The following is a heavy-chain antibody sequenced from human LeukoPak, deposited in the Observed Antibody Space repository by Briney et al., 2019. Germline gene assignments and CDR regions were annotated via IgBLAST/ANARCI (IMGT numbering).Heavy chain of an antibody. D-gene: IGHD3-22*01. CDR3: ARFPGDSSGYSPFDY. CDR2: INPSGGST. V-gene: IGHV1-46*01. CDR1: GYTFTSYY. J-gene: IGHJ4*02. Sequence: ASVKVSCKASGYTFTSYYMYWVRQAPGQGLEWMGIINPSGGSTSYAQKFQGRVTMTRDMSTSTVYMELSSLRSEDTAVYYCARFPGDSSGYSPFDYWGQGTLVTVSS.